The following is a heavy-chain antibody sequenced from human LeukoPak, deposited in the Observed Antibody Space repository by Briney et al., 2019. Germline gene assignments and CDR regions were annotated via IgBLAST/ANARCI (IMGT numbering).Heavy chain of an antibody. D-gene: IGHD3-22*01. CDR1: GFTFSSYG. V-gene: IGHV3-33*01. CDR2: IWYDGSNK. Sequence: GGSLRLSCAASGFTFSSYGMHWVRQAPGKGLEWVAVIWYDGSNKYYADSVKGRFTISRDNSKNTLYLQMNSLRAEDTAVYYCARARNYYDSSGYYDCFDYWGQGTLVTVSS. CDR3: ARARNYYDSSGYYDCFDY. J-gene: IGHJ4*02.